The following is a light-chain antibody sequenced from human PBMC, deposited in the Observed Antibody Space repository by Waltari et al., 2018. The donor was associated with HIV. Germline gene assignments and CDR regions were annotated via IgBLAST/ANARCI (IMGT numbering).Light chain of an antibody. CDR2: YNN. Sequence: SYVLTQPPSVSVAPGKTARITCGGNNIGSKSVHWYQQKPGQAPVLVIYYNNDRPSRISSRFSGSKSGNTAYLTISGLQAEDEADYYCSSFSSGNSLEVFGTGTKVTFL. CDR3: SSFSSGNSLEV. J-gene: IGLJ1*01. CDR1: NIGSKS. V-gene: IGLV3-21*01.